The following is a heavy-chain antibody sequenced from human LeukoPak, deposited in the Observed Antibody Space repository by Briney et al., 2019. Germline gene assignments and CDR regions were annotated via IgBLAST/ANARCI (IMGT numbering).Heavy chain of an antibody. CDR3: ARDGTEYFDY. V-gene: IGHV1-69*13. J-gene: IGHJ4*02. CDR1: GYTFTSYY. Sequence: SVKVSCKASGYTFTSYYMHWVRQAPGQGLEWMGGIIPIFGTANYAQKFQGRVTITADESTSTAYMELSSLRSEDTAVYYCARDGTEYFDYWGQGTLVTVSS. CDR2: IIPIFGTA.